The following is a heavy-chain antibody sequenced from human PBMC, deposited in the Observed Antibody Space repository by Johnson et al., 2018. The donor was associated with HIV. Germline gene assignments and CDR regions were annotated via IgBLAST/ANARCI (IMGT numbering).Heavy chain of an antibody. CDR1: AFTFSSYA. CDR3: GMSGVEDAAFDI. Sequence: QMLLVESGGGVVQPGRSLRLSCVGSAFTFSSYAMHWVRQAPGKGLEWVAVISHDGYNEDYGDSVKGRFTISRDNSKNTLYLQMNSLRAEDTAVFYCGMSGVEDAAFDIWGQGTMVTVSS. V-gene: IGHV3-30*03. CDR2: ISHDGYNE. D-gene: IGHD7-27*01. J-gene: IGHJ3*02.